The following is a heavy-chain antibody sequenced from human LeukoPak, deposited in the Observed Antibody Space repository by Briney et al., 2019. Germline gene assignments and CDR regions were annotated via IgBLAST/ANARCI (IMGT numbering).Heavy chain of an antibody. Sequence: PSETLSLTCAVSGGSISSGGYSWSWIRQPPGQGLGWIGCIYHSGSTYYNPSLKSRVTISVDRSKNQFSLKLSSVTAADTAVYYCARGRTTVTTRQYFDYWGQGTLVTVSS. D-gene: IGHD4-11*01. J-gene: IGHJ4*02. V-gene: IGHV4-30-2*01. CDR3: ARGRTTVTTRQYFDY. CDR2: IYHSGST. CDR1: GGSISSGGYS.